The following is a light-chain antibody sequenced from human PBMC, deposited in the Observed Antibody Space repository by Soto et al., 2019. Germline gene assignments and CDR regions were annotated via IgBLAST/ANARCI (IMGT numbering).Light chain of an antibody. CDR3: CSYTSSSIRV. Sequence: QSALTQPASVSGSPGQSIPISCTGTSSDVGGYNHVSWYQQHPGKAPKLIIYEVRNRPSGVSNRLSGSKSGNTASLTISGLQADDEADYYCCSYTSSSIRVFGGGTK. CDR2: EVR. CDR1: SSDVGGYNH. V-gene: IGLV2-14*01. J-gene: IGLJ3*02.